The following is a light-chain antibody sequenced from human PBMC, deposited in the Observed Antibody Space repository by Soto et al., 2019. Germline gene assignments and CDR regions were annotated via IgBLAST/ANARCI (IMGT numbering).Light chain of an antibody. J-gene: IGKJ1*01. CDR3: QQATNFPPT. V-gene: IGKV1-12*01. Sequence: DVQMTQSPSSVSASIGDRVTITCRASQDLSGWLTWYQQRPPKAPKALIYAAGSLQSGVPSRFSGSGSGTEYTLTINGLQTEDFATYYCQQATNFPPTFGQGTTVEI. CDR1: QDLSGW. CDR2: AAG.